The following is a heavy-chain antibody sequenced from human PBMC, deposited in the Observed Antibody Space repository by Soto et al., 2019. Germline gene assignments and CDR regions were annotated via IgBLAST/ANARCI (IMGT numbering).Heavy chain of an antibody. Sequence: PSETLSLTCTVSGGSVSSPFYYWTWIRQAPGKGLEWIGSIHSGGSTYYNSPLKIRVSTSVDTSKNQFSLRLSSVTAADTAVYYCARAPNPLAHNFFDPWGQGTLVTVSS. CDR3: ARAPNPLAHNFFDP. J-gene: IGHJ5*02. CDR2: IHSGGST. D-gene: IGHD3-3*02. V-gene: IGHV4-39*01. CDR1: GGSVSSPFYY.